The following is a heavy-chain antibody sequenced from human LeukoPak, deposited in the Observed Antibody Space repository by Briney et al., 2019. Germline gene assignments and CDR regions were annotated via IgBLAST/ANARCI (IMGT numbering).Heavy chain of an antibody. J-gene: IGHJ4*02. Sequence: RGSLRLSCAASGFTFSSYAMHWVRQAPGKGLEWVAFIRYDGSNKYYADSVKGRFTISRDNSKNTLYLQMNSLRAEDTAVYYCAKDRRMIVVVSLDYWGQGTLVTVSS. CDR1: GFTFSSYA. CDR3: AKDRRMIVVVSLDY. D-gene: IGHD3-22*01. CDR2: IRYDGSNK. V-gene: IGHV3-30*02.